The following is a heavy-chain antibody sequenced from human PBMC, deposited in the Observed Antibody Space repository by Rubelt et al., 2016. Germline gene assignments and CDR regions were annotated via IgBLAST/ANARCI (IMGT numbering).Heavy chain of an antibody. CDR1: GGSISSYY. V-gene: IGHV4-59*08. Sequence: QLQLQESGPGLVKPSETLSLTCTVSGGSISSYYWSWIRQPPGKGLEWIAYIYYTGSAAYNPSLQSRVTISVDTSKNQFSLGLNSGTAAVSAVYYCARHASWSVRAFDIWGQGTMVTVSS. CDR3: ARHASWSVRAFDI. D-gene: IGHD4-17*01. J-gene: IGHJ3*02. CDR2: IYYTGSA.